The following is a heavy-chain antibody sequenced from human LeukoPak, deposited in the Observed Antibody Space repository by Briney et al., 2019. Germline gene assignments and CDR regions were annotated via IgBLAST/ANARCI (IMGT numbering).Heavy chain of an antibody. CDR2: IRYDGSNK. D-gene: IGHD2-2*01. CDR3: ASYRGIVVVPAAFDI. V-gene: IGHV3-30*02. CDR1: GFTFGSYG. Sequence: GGSLRLSCAASGFTFGSYGMHWVRQAPGKGLEWVAFIRYDGSNKYYADSVKGRFTISRDNSKNTLYLQMNSLRAEDTAVYYCASYRGIVVVPAAFDIWGQGTMVTVSS. J-gene: IGHJ3*02.